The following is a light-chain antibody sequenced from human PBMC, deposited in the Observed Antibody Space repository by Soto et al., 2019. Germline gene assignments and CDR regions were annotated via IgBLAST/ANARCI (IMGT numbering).Light chain of an antibody. CDR2: AAS. V-gene: IGKV1-9*01. CDR1: QGISSS. CDR3: QQVNTYPHT. J-gene: IGKJ2*01. Sequence: DIQLTQSPSFLSASVGDRVTITCRASQGISSSLAWFQHKPGKAPKLLIYAASTLQSRVPSRFSGSGSGTDFTLPINSLQPEDFATYHCQQVNTYPHTFGQGTKLEIK.